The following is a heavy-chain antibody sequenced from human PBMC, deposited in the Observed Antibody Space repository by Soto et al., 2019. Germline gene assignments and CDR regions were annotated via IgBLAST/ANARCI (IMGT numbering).Heavy chain of an antibody. V-gene: IGHV1-46*01. Sequence: QVQLVQSGAEVKEPGASVKFSCKASGYNFASNHMHWVRQIPGQGLEWMGIIHTTDGSTSYAQRFRGRISLTRDAPTNTNYMELRCLTSEDTAVYYCVRDRFGSWTFDYWGQGTLLTVSS. J-gene: IGHJ4*02. CDR2: IHTTDGST. CDR1: GYNFASNH. CDR3: VRDRFGSWTFDY. D-gene: IGHD6-13*01.